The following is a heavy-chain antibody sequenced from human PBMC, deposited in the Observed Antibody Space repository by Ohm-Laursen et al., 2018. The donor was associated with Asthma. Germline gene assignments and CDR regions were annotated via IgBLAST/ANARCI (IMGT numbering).Heavy chain of an antibody. Sequence: SQTLSLTCTVSGGSISSGGYYWSWIRQPPGKGLEWIGYIYKSGGSYYNSSLKSRIIISIDTSKNQFALKLNAVTAADTAVYYCARYEHSNYFNYWGQGTLVTVSS. CDR2: IYKSGGS. CDR3: ARYEHSNYFNY. D-gene: IGHD4-11*01. J-gene: IGHJ4*02. CDR1: GGSISSGGYY. V-gene: IGHV4-30-2*01.